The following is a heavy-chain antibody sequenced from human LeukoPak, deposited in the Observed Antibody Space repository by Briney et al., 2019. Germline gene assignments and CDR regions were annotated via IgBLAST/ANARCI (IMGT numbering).Heavy chain of an antibody. CDR3: ASLPMMIDY. Sequence: GGSLRLSCAAYGFTFIRYSMNWVRQAPGKGLEWVSYISSGSSTTYYADSVKGRFTISRDNAKNSLYLQMNSLRDEDTAVYYCASLPMMIDYWGQGTLVTVSS. D-gene: IGHD3-22*01. J-gene: IGHJ4*02. CDR1: GFTFIRYS. V-gene: IGHV3-48*02. CDR2: ISSGSSTT.